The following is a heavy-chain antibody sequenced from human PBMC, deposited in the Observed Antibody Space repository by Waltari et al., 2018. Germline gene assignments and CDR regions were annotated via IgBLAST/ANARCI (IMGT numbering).Heavy chain of an antibody. Sequence: QVQLVESGGGVVQPGRSLRLSCAASGFTFSSYGMHWVRQAPGKGLEWVAVISYDGSNKYYADSVKGRFTISRDNSKNTLYLQMNSLRAEDTAVYYCAKLVRGASGHDAFDIWGQGTMVTVSS. J-gene: IGHJ3*02. D-gene: IGHD1-26*01. CDR1: GFTFSSYG. CDR3: AKLVRGASGHDAFDI. V-gene: IGHV3-30*18. CDR2: ISYDGSNK.